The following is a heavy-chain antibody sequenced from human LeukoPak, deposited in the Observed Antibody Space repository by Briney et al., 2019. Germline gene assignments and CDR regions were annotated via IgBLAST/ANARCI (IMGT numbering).Heavy chain of an antibody. CDR2: IYPGDSDT. CDR3: GRREGLWYLDY. J-gene: IGHJ4*02. D-gene: IGHD1-26*01. Sequence: GESLKISCQGSGYTFANYWIGWVRQMPGKGLEWMGIIYPGDSDTRYSPSFQGQVTISADKSISTAYLQSSSLKASDTAVNYWGRREGLWYLDYWGQGTLVTVSS. V-gene: IGHV5-51*01. CDR1: GYTFANYW.